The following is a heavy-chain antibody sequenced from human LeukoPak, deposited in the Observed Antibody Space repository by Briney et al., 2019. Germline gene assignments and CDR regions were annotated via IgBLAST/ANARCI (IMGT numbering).Heavy chain of an antibody. V-gene: IGHV4-39*07. CDR2: IYYSGST. D-gene: IGHD3-10*01. Sequence: SETLSLTCTVSGGSISSSSYYWGWIRQPPGKGLEWIGSIYYSGSTYYNPSLKSRVTISIDTSKSQFSLRLNSVTAADTAVYYCARGPYYFGSGNDYNRFNVVYWGQGTLVTVSS. J-gene: IGHJ4*02. CDR3: ARGPYYFGSGNDYNRFNVVY. CDR1: GGSISSSSYY.